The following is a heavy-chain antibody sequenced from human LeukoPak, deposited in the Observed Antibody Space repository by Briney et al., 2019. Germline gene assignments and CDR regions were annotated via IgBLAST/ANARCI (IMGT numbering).Heavy chain of an antibody. J-gene: IGHJ6*03. CDR3: ARVGPGYYDSSGYSNYYYYYMDV. CDR1: GYSISSGYY. CDR2: IYYSGST. V-gene: IGHV4-38-2*02. Sequence: SETLSLTCTVSGYSISSGYYWSWIRQPPGKGLEWIGSIYYSGSTYYNPSLKSRVTISVDTSKNQFSLKLSSVTAADTAVYYCARVGPGYYDSSGYSNYYYYYMDVWGKGTTVTVSS. D-gene: IGHD3-22*01.